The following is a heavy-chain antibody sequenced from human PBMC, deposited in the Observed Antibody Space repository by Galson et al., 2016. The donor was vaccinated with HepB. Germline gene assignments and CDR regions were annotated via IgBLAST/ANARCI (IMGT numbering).Heavy chain of an antibody. CDR3: AKWVASQGYTVDDY. V-gene: IGHV3-23*01. J-gene: IGHJ4*02. Sequence: SLRLSCATSGFTFSDYALSWVRQAPGKGLEWVSAISNSGGGTYYADSVKGRFTTSRDNSKSTLILQMSSLRFDDTAVYYCAKWVASQGYTVDDYWGQGTLVTVSS. CDR2: ISNSGGGT. CDR1: GFTFSDYA. D-gene: IGHD2-2*02.